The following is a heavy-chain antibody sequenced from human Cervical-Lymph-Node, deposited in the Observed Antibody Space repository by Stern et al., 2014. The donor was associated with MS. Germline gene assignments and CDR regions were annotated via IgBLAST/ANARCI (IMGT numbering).Heavy chain of an antibody. V-gene: IGHV4-31*03. CDR2: IYYSGFT. D-gene: IGHD2-21*01. CDR1: GGSITSVGYY. CDR3: ARDLGGSMRVIYNYFDP. J-gene: IGHJ5*02. Sequence: QLQLQDSGPGLVTPSHTLSLTCTVSGGSITSVGYYWSWVRQHPTEGLGGIGFIYYSGFTYYKPSLGSRVTITLDTSKNQFFLELSSVTAADTAVYYCARDLGGSMRVIYNYFDPWGQGTLVTVSS.